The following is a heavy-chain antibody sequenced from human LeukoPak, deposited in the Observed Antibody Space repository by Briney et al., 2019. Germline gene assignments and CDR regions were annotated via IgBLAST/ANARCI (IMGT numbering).Heavy chain of an antibody. CDR1: GYTFTNYG. D-gene: IGHD6-19*01. CDR3: ARETVAGTNGFDR. V-gene: IGHV1-18*03. Sequence: ASVKVSCKASGYTFTNYGISWVRQAPGQGLEWMGWISGYNGNTNYAQKLQDRVTMTTDTSTSTAYMELKSLRSVDMAVYYCARETVAGTNGFDRWGKGTLVTASS. J-gene: IGHJ5*02. CDR2: ISGYNGNT.